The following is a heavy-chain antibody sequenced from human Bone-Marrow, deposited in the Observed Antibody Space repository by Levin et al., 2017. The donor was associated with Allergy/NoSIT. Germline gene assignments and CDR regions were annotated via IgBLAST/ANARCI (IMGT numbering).Heavy chain of an antibody. CDR1: GFTFYSYA. J-gene: IGHJ4*02. D-gene: IGHD2-15*01. CDR3: ARSKMRCSGGSCYSGFDS. Sequence: GESLKISCAASGFTFYSYAIHWVRQAPGRGPEWVSGISGSGTATDYADSVKGRFTISRDNSKNTGYMEMNSLRVDDTALYYCARSKMRCSGGSCYSGFDSWGQGTQVTVSS. CDR2: ISGSGTAT. V-gene: IGHV3-23*01.